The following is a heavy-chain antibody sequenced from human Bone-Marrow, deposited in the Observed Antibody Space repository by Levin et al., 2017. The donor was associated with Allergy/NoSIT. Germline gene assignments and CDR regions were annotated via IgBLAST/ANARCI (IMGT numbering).Heavy chain of an antibody. V-gene: IGHV3-74*01. CDR1: GFTFSSYW. J-gene: IGHJ6*03. CDR2: INSDGSST. D-gene: IGHD2-2*01. Sequence: ASVKVSCAASGFTFSSYWMHWVRQAPGKGLVWVSRINSDGSSTSYADSVKGRFTISRDNAKNTLYLQMNSLRAEDTAVYYCARVAVVPAAMTPYYYYYYMDVWGKGTTVTVSS. CDR3: ARVAVVPAAMTPYYYYYYMDV.